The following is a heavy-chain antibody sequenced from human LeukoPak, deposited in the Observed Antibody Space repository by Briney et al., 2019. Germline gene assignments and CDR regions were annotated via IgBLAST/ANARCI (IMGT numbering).Heavy chain of an antibody. D-gene: IGHD4-17*01. CDR3: ARKNYGDYGIYYYYGMDV. CDR1: GGTFSSYA. CDR2: IIPIFGTA. V-gene: IGHV1-69*13. J-gene: IGHJ6*02. Sequence: ASVKVSCKASGGTFSSYAISWVRQAPGQGLEWMGGIIPIFGTANYAQKFQGRVTITADESTSTAYMELSSLRSEDTAVYYCARKNYGDYGIYYYYGMDVWGQGTTVTVSS.